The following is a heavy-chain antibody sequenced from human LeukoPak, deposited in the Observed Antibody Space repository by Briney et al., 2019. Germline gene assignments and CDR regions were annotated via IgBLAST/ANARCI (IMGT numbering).Heavy chain of an antibody. CDR3: AKNRGGTYKYYMDV. Sequence: PGGSLRLSCAASGFTFNNYAMSGVRQAPGMGLEWLSYVSGSGGATYYAASVKGRFTISRDNSKNTVYLQMGSLRAEDTAVYYCAKNRGGTYKYYMDVWGNGTTVTVSS. CDR1: GFTFNNYA. D-gene: IGHD1-1*01. V-gene: IGHV3-23*01. J-gene: IGHJ6*03. CDR2: VSGSGGAT.